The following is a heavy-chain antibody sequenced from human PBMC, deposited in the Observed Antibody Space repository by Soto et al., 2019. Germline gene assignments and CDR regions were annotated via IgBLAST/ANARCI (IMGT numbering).Heavy chain of an antibody. J-gene: IGHJ4*02. CDR1: GGSISSYY. D-gene: IGHD1-26*01. V-gene: IGHV4-59*08. CDR2: IYFTGST. Sequence: PSETLSLTCTVSGGSISSYYWSWIRQPPGKGLEWIGYIYFTGSTNYHPSLKSRVTISVDTSKNQFSLKLSSVTVAYTAVYYCARRYTDCFDYWGQGTLVPVSS. CDR3: ARRYTDCFDY.